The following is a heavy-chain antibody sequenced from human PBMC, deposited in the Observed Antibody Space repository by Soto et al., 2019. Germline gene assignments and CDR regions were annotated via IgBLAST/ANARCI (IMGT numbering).Heavy chain of an antibody. CDR1: GGTFSRYS. V-gene: IGHV1-69*08. CDR2: IIPIFGIA. D-gene: IGHD2-2*01. CDR3: AREDRDRETGLVPAAIDGMDV. Sequence: QVQLVQSGAEVKKPGSSVKVSCKASGGTFSRYSITWVRQAPGHGLAWIGRIIPIFGIASYAQKFQGRVTITADESTGTAYMELSSMRSDDTAVYYCAREDRDRETGLVPAAIDGMDVWGQGTTVTVSS. J-gene: IGHJ6*02.